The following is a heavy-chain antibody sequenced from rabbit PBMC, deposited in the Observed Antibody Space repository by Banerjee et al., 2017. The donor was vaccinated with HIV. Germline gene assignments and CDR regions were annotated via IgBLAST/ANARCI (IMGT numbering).Heavy chain of an antibody. Sequence: QEQLVGSGGRLVKPGGTLTLTCKASGIYFSSSYWIWWVRQAPGKGVEWIACINTSSGNIVYATWAKGRFTISKTSWTTLTLQMTSLTAADTATYFCARDLAGIIGWNFNLWGPGTLVTVS. V-gene: IGHV1S45*01. CDR2: INTSSGNI. CDR3: ARDLAGIIGWNFNL. J-gene: IGHJ4*01. D-gene: IGHD4-1*01. CDR1: GIYFSSSYW.